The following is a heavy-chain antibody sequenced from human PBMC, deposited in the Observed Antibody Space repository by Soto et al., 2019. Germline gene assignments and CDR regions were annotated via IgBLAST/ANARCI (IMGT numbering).Heavy chain of an antibody. CDR3: ARFSVPGSGIDAFDI. CDR1: GFTLSSYG. CDR2: IWYDGSNK. D-gene: IGHD1-26*01. V-gene: IGHV3-33*01. Sequence: PEGPLRHSGSASGFTLSSYGMHWVRQAPGKGQEWVAVIWYDGSNKYYADSVKGRFTISRDNSKNTLYLQMNSLRAEDTAVYYCARFSVPGSGIDAFDIWGQGTRLTISS. J-gene: IGHJ3*02.